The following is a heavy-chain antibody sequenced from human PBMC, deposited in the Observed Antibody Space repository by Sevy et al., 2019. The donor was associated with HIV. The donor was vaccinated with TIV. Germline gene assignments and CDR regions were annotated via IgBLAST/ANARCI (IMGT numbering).Heavy chain of an antibody. CDR2: VRGSGGNT. D-gene: IGHD5-18*01. CDR3: AKDGLWLSVAY. J-gene: IGHJ4*02. V-gene: IGHV3-23*01. Sequence: GGSLRLSCAASGFTFSSYAMTWVRRAPGKGLEWVSSVRGSGGNTDYADSVKGRFTISRDSSKNTVSLQMNSLRAEDTAVYYCAKDGLWLSVAYWGQGTLVTVSS. CDR1: GFTFSSYA.